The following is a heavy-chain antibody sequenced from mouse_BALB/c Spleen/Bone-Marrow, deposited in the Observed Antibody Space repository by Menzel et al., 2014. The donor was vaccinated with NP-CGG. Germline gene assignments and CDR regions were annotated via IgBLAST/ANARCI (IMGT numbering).Heavy chain of an antibody. CDR1: GFNIEDTY. V-gene: IGHV14-3*02. J-gene: IGHJ3*01. CDR3: AEVYDSWFAY. Sequence: VQLQQSGAELVKPGASVKLSCTASGFNIEDTYVHWVKQRPEQGLEWIGRIDPANGNTKYDPKFQGKATVTSDTSSNTAYLHLNSLTSEDTAVYYCAEVYDSWFAYWGQGTLVTVSA. D-gene: IGHD2-12*01. CDR2: IDPANGNT.